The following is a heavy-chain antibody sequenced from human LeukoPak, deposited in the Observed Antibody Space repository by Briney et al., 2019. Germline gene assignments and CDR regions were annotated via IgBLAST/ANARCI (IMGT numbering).Heavy chain of an antibody. V-gene: IGHV1-69*13. Sequence: SVKVSCKASGGTFISYAISWVRQAPGQGLEWTGGITPIFGTANYAQKFQGRVTITADESTSTAYMELSSLRSEDTAVYYCARDLPFEDWGQGTLVTVSS. J-gene: IGHJ4*02. CDR1: GGTFISYA. CDR2: ITPIFGTA. D-gene: IGHD2/OR15-2a*01. CDR3: ARDLPFED.